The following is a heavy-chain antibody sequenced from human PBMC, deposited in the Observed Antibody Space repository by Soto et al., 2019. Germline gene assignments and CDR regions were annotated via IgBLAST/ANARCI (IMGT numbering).Heavy chain of an antibody. V-gene: IGHV1-8*01. Sequence: QVQLVQSGAEVKKPGASVKVSCKASGYTFTSYDINWVRQATGQGLEWMGWMNPNSCNTGYAQKFRGRVTMTRNTSISTAYMELSSLRSEDTAVYYCARERTGTTSMDVWGQGTTVTVSS. D-gene: IGHD1-1*01. CDR3: ARERTGTTSMDV. J-gene: IGHJ6*02. CDR2: MNPNSCNT. CDR1: GYTFTSYD.